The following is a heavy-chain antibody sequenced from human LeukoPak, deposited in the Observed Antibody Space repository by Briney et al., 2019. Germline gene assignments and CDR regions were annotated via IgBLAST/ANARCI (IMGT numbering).Heavy chain of an antibody. CDR3: ARDGPDGYNDAFDI. J-gene: IGHJ3*02. V-gene: IGHV4-39*07. D-gene: IGHD5-24*01. CDR2: MSYSGRT. CDR1: GGSISISNYY. Sequence: SETLSLTCTVSGGSISISNYYWGWIRQPPGKGLEWIGSMSYSGRTYYNPSLKTRVTVSLDTSKNQFSLNLISVTAADTAVYYCARDGPDGYNDAFDIWGQGTMVTVSS.